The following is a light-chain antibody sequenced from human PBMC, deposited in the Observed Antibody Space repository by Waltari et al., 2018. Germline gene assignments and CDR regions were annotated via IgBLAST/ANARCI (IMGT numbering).Light chain of an antibody. J-gene: IGLJ3*02. CDR3: CSYAGSHSWV. V-gene: IGLV2-11*01. CDR2: EVI. Sequence: QSALIQPRSVSGSPGQSVTISCTGSSSDVGRYNYVSWYQQHSGKAPKLIIYEVIERPSGVPDRFPGSKSGDTASLTISGLQAEDEADYYCCSYAGSHSWVFGGGTKLTVL. CDR1: SSDVGRYNY.